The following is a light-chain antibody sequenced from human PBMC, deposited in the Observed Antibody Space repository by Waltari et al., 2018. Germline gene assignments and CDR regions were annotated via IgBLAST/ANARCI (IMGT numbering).Light chain of an antibody. Sequence: QSPGTLSLSPGERATLSCRASQSVSSSYLAWYQQKPGQAPRLLIYGASSRATGIPDRFSGSGSGTDFTLTISRLEPEDFAVYYCQQYGSSPPYTFGQGTKLEIK. CDR3: QQYGSSPPYT. CDR2: GAS. J-gene: IGKJ2*01. V-gene: IGKV3-20*01. CDR1: QSVSSSY.